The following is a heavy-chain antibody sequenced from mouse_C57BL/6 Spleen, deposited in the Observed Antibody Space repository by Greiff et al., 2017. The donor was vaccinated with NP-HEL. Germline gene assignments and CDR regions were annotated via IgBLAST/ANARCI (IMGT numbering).Heavy chain of an antibody. CDR1: GFTFSDYG. D-gene: IGHD1-1*01. Sequence: EVQLVESGGGLVKPGGSLKLSCAASGFTFSDYGMHWVRQAPEKGLEWVAYISSGSSTIYYADTVKGRFTISRDNAKNTLFLQMTSLRSEDAAMYYCARSYGSDWYFEVWGTGTTVTVSS. CDR2: ISSGSSTI. CDR3: ARSYGSDWYFEV. J-gene: IGHJ1*03. V-gene: IGHV5-17*01.